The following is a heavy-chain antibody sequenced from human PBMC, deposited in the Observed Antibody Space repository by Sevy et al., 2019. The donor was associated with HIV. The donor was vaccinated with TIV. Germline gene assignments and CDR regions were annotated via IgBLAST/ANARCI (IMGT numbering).Heavy chain of an antibody. CDR1: GFTFSNYF. Sequence: GGSLRLSCAASGFTFSNYFMNWVRQAPGKGLEWVSSISSGSSYIFYADSLKGRFTISRDNAKNSLYLHMNSLRAEDTAVYYCGRGDYYGSLYYFDYWGPGTLVTVSS. D-gene: IGHD3-10*01. J-gene: IGHJ4*02. V-gene: IGHV3-21*01. CDR3: GRGDYYGSLYYFDY. CDR2: ISSGSSYI.